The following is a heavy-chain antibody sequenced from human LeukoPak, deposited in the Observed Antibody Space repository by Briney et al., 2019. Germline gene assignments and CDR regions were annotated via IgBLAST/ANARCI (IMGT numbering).Heavy chain of an antibody. Sequence: PSETLSLTCTVSGGSISSYYWSWIRQPPGKGLEWIGYIYYSGSTNYNPSLKSRVTISVDTSKNQFSLKLSSVTAADTAVYYCARLSRGAHDAFDIWGQGTMVTVSS. V-gene: IGHV4-59*01. CDR1: GGSISSYY. D-gene: IGHD1-26*01. CDR3: ARLSRGAHDAFDI. CDR2: IYYSGST. J-gene: IGHJ3*02.